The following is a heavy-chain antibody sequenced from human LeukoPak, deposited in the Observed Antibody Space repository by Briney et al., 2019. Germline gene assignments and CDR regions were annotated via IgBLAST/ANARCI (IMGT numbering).Heavy chain of an antibody. Sequence: SETLSLTRTVSHYSLSIGYYCGWIRQPPGKGLEWIGRIYHSGSTYYNPSLKSRVTTSVDTSKNQLSLKLRSMTAADTPVYYCARGDSHGATYYAFDYWGHGILFTVSS. V-gene: IGHV4-38-2*02. J-gene: IGHJ4*03. CDR2: IYHSGST. D-gene: IGHD2-21*02. CDR1: HYSLSIGYY. CDR3: ARGDSHGATYYAFDY.